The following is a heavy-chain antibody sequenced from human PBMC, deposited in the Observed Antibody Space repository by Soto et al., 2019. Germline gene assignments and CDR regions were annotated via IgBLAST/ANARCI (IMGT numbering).Heavy chain of an antibody. V-gene: IGHV4-4*07. CDR3: AREGSYSAYNFAHGIQLWSFDF. Sequence: QVRLQESGPGLLKPSETLSLTCTVSGGSINTFYWSWVRQPAGKGLEWIGRIVSSGSTSFNPSLESRVAMSVDTSKNHFSLNLSSVTAADMAVYYCAREGSYSAYNFAHGIQLWSFDFWGQAALVTVSS. CDR2: IVSSGST. J-gene: IGHJ4*02. D-gene: IGHD5-12*01. CDR1: GGSINTFY.